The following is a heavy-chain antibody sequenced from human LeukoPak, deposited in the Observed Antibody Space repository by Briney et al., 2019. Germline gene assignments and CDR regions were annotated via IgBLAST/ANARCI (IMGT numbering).Heavy chain of an antibody. CDR1: GFTFSSYA. CDR3: AKDSDSRYDFWSGLNWFDP. D-gene: IGHD3-3*01. Sequence: PGGSLRLSCAASGFTFSSYAMVWVRQAPGKGLEWVSAISGSGGSTYYADSVKGRFTISRDNSKNTLYLQMNSLRAEDSAVYYCAKDSDSRYDFWSGLNWFDPWGQGTLVTVSS. V-gene: IGHV3-23*01. J-gene: IGHJ5*02. CDR2: ISGSGGST.